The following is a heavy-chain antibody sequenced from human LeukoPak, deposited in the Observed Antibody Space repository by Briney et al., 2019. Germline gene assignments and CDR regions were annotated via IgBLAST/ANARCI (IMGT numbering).Heavy chain of an antibody. CDR1: GGSISCHY. CDR3: ARSPDSDRLDY. Sequence: SETLSLTCSASGGSISCHYWSWIRQPPGKGLEWIGNILNGGKTHYHPSLKSRVTISRDTSNNQFSLKLSSVTAADTAVYYCARSPDSDRLDYWGQGTLVTVSS. V-gene: IGHV4-59*11. D-gene: IGHD3-22*01. J-gene: IGHJ4*02. CDR2: ILNGGKT.